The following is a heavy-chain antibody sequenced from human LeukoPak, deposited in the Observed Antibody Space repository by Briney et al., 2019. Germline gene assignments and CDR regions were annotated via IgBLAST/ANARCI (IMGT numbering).Heavy chain of an antibody. CDR1: GFNFIDYS. J-gene: IGHJ4*01. CDR2: IGISSGNT. CDR3: ARDHRYAFDN. Sequence: GGSLRLSCAASGFNFIDYSMNWVRQAPGKGLEWISYIGISSGNTKYADSVKGRFTISRDKARNSLYLQMNSLRVEDTAVYYCARDHRYAFDNWDHGTLVTVSS. V-gene: IGHV3-48*01. D-gene: IGHD5-12*01.